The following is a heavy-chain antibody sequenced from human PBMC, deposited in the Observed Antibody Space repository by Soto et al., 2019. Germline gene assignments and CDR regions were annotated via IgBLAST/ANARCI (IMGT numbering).Heavy chain of an antibody. V-gene: IGHV3-23*01. CDR1: GFTLSSYA. Sequence: GGSLRLSCAASGFTLSSYAMSWVRQAPGKGLEWVSAISGSGGSTTYADSVKGRFTISRDNSKNTLYLQMNSLRPEDTAVYHCAKTRYCGGDCFAYFDCWGQGTLVTVSS. D-gene: IGHD2-21*02. J-gene: IGHJ4*02. CDR2: ISGSGGST. CDR3: AKTRYCGGDCFAYFDC.